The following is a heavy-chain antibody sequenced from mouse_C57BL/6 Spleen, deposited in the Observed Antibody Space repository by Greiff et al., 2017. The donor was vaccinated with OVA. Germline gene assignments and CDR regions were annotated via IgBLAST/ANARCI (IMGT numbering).Heavy chain of an antibody. J-gene: IGHJ3*01. CDR2: IYPGGGYT. V-gene: IGHV1-63*01. Sequence: QVQLQQSGAELVRPGTSVKMSCKASGYTFTNYWIGWAKQRPGHGLEWIGDIYPGGGYTNYNEKFKGKATLTADKSSSTAYMQFSSLTSEDSAIYYCARGEDLSWFAYWGQGTLVTVSA. CDR3: ARGEDLSWFAY. CDR1: GYTFTNYW.